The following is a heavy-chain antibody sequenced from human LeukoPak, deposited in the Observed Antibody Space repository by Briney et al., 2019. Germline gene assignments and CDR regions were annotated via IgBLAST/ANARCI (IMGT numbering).Heavy chain of an antibody. D-gene: IGHD3-3*01. CDR1: GFTVSSNY. CDR2: IYSGGST. J-gene: IGHJ4*02. Sequence: GGSLRLSCAASGFTVSSNYMSWVRQAPGKGLEWVSVIYSGGSTYYADSVKGRFTISRDNSKNTLYLQMNSLRAEDTAVYYCARVALSGCYYMDYWGQGTLVTVSS. CDR3: ARVALSGCYYMDY. V-gene: IGHV3-66*02.